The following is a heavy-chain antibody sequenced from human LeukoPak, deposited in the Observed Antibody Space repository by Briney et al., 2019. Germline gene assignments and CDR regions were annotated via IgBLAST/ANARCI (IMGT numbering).Heavy chain of an antibody. V-gene: IGHV1-69*05. CDR1: GGTFSSYA. CDR3: ARSSSGDPHRGYY. CDR2: IIPIFGTA. D-gene: IGHD6-19*01. J-gene: IGHJ4*02. Sequence: SVKVSCKASGGTFSSYAISWVRQAPGQGLEWMGGIIPIFGTANYAQKFQGRVTMTRDTSTSTVYMELSSLRSEDTAVYYCARSSSGDPHRGYYWGQGTLVTVSS.